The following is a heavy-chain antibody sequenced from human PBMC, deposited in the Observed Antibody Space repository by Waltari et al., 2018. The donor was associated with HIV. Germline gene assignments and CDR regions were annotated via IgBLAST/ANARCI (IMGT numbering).Heavy chain of an antibody. D-gene: IGHD1-1*01. CDR2: INHSGST. CDR1: GGSFSGYY. J-gene: IGHJ4*02. CDR3: ARVGAWNDDVGSEFDY. Sequence: QVQLQQWGAGLLKPSETLSLTCAVYGGSFSGYYWSWIRQPPGQGLEWIGEINHSGSTNYNPSLKSRVTISVDTSKNQFSLKLSSVTAADTAVYYCARVGAWNDDVGSEFDYWGQGTLVTVSS. V-gene: IGHV4-34*01.